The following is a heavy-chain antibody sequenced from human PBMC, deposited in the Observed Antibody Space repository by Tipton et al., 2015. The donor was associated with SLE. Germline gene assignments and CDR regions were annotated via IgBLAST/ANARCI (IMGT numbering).Heavy chain of an antibody. V-gene: IGHV4-61*02. D-gene: IGHD1-26*01. CDR1: GGSISSGSYY. CDR2: IYTSGST. Sequence: TLSLTCTVSGGSISSGSYYWSLIRQPAGMGLEWIGRIYTSGSTNYNPSLQSRVTISVDTSKNQFSLKLSSVTAADTAVYYCAGGGGSFPGYYFDYWGQGTLVTVSS. CDR3: AGGGGSFPGYYFDY. J-gene: IGHJ4*02.